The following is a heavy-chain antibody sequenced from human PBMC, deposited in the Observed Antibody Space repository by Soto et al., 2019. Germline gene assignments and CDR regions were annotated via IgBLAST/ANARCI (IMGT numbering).Heavy chain of an antibody. CDR1: GGSISSYY. CDR2: IYYSGST. CDR3: ARYSGYGYYYYMDV. V-gene: IGHV4-59*08. D-gene: IGHD5-12*01. Sequence: SETLSLTCTVSGGSISSYYCSWIRQPPGKGLEWIGYIYYSGSTNYNPSLKSRVTISVDTSKNQFSLKLSSVTAADTAVYYCARYSGYGYYYYMDVWGKGTTVTVSS. J-gene: IGHJ6*03.